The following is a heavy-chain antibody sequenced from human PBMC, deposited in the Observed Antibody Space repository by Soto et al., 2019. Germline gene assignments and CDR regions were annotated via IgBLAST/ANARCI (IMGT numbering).Heavy chain of an antibody. V-gene: IGHV3-48*01. Sequence: EVQLVESGGGLVQPGGSLRLSCAASGFTFSSYSMNWVRQAPGKGLEWVSYIRSSGETIYYADSLQGRFTISRDNAKNPLPLQMNSLRAEHTAGCYCWGVGFYDFWSCIIAHPYYMDAWSKGTTVTVSS. CDR2: IRSSGETI. J-gene: IGHJ6*03. CDR1: GFTFSSYS. D-gene: IGHD3-3*01. CDR3: WGVGFYDFWSCIIAHPYYMDA.